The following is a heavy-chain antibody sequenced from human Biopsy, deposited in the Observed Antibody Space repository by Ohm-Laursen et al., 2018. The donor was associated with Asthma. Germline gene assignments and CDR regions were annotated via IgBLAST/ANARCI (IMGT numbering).Heavy chain of an antibody. Sequence: SVKVSCKSSGGTFSSNSINWVRQAPGQGLEWMGRIIPIFGPTNYAQKFQGRVTISADDSTSTAYMELSSLSSEDTALYYCARGSEYVSSSGALDYWGQGTLVTVSS. CDR3: ARGSEYVSSSGALDY. D-gene: IGHD2-2*01. CDR1: GGTFSSNS. J-gene: IGHJ4*02. CDR2: IIPIFGPT. V-gene: IGHV1-69*13.